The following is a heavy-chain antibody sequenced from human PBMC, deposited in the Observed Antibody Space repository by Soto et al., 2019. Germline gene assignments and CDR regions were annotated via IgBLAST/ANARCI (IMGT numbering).Heavy chain of an antibody. CDR2: ISKSGSNT. CDR1: GFTLSNFA. V-gene: IGHV3-23*01. CDR3: LKDPSTGYADY. D-gene: IGHD5-18*01. J-gene: IGHJ4*02. Sequence: GGSLRLSCAASGFTLSNFAMMWVRQAPGKGLEWVSTISKSGSNTHYADSVNGRFTISRDNSKNTLYLQMNRLRVDDTALYYCLKDPSTGYADYSGQGTLVAGSS.